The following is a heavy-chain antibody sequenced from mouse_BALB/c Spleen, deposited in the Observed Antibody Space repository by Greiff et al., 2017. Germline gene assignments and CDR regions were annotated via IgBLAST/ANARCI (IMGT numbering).Heavy chain of an antibody. D-gene: IGHD2-1*01. CDR3: ARGGVRPHAMDY. J-gene: IGHJ4*01. Sequence: QVQLQQPGAELVKPGASVKLSCKASGYTFTSYWMHWVKQRPGQGLEWIGEINPSNGRTNYNEKFKSKATLTVDKSSSTAYMQLSSLTSEDSAVYYCARGGVRPHAMDYWGQGTSVTVSS. CDR2: INPSNGRT. CDR1: GYTFTSYW. V-gene: IGHV1S81*02.